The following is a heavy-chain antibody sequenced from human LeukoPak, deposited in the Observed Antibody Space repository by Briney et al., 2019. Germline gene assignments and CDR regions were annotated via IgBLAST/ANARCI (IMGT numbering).Heavy chain of an antibody. D-gene: IGHD4-17*01. CDR3: ARDSEHDYGDYGVNY. CDR1: GFTFSDYY. J-gene: IGHJ4*02. Sequence: GGSLRLSCAASGFTFSDYYMSWIRQAPGKGLEWVSYISSSGSTIYYADSVKGRFTISRDNAKNSLYLQMNSLRAEDTAVYYYARDSEHDYGDYGVNYWGQGTLVTVSS. V-gene: IGHV3-11*04. CDR2: ISSSGSTI.